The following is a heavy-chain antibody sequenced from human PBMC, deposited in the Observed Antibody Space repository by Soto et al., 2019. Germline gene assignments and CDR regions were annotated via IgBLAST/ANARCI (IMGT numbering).Heavy chain of an antibody. D-gene: IGHD6-13*01. CDR1: GFTFSSYW. V-gene: IGHV3-74*03. CDR2: IDTYGSAT. Sequence: GGSLRLSCAASGFTFSSYWMHWVRQAPGKGLVWVSRIDTYGSATKYADAVKGRSFISRDNAENTMYLQMDSLRVEDTAVYYCARVLKSSSGTFDIWGQGTMVTVSS. CDR3: ARVLKSSSGTFDI. J-gene: IGHJ3*02.